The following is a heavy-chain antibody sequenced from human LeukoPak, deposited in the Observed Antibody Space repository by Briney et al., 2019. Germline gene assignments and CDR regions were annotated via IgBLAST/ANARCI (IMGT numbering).Heavy chain of an antibody. V-gene: IGHV3-21*01. CDR1: GFTLSSFS. J-gene: IGHJ6*02. Sequence: GGSLRLSCAASGFTLSSFSMNWVRQAPGKGLEWVSYISSSSTSNIFYADSVKGRFTISRDNAKNSLYLQMNSLRAEDTAVYYCAREGYYSGMDVWGQGTTVTVSS. CDR3: AREGYYSGMDV. CDR2: ISSSSTSNI.